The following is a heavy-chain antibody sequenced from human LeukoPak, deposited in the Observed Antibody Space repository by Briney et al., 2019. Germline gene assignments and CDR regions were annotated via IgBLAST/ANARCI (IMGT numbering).Heavy chain of an antibody. Sequence: ASVKVSCKASGYTFTGYYMHWVRQAPGQGLEWMGWISAYNGNTNYAQKFQGRVTITADESTSTAYMELSSLRSEDTAVYYCARVLKYSSGWYPYYYYGMDVWGQGTTVTVSS. CDR3: ARVLKYSSGWYPYYYYGMDV. D-gene: IGHD6-19*01. J-gene: IGHJ6*02. CDR1: GYTFTGYY. V-gene: IGHV1-18*04. CDR2: ISAYNGNT.